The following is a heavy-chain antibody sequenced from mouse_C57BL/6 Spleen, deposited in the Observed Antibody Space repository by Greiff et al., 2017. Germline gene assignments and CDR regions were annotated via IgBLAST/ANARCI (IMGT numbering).Heavy chain of an antibody. CDR1: GYTFTSYW. Sequence: VQLQQSGAELVKPGASVKMSCKASGYTFTSYWITWVKQRPGQGLEWIGDIYPGSGSTNYNEKFKSKATLTVDTSSSTAYMQLSSLTSEDSAVYYCARYLETYYAMDYWGQGTSVTVSS. J-gene: IGHJ4*01. V-gene: IGHV1-55*01. CDR3: ARYLETYYAMDY. CDR2: IYPGSGST.